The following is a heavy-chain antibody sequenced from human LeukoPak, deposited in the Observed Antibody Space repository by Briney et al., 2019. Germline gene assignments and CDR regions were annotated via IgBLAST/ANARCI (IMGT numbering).Heavy chain of an antibody. CDR2: ISAYNGNT. Sequence: ASVKVSCKASGYTFTSYGISWVRQAPGQGLEWMGWISAYNGNTNYAQKLQGRVTMTTDTSTSTAYMELRSLRSDDTAVYYCARTQPFTIFGVASPFDYWGQGTLVTVSS. CDR1: GYTFTSYG. D-gene: IGHD3-3*01. V-gene: IGHV1-18*01. J-gene: IGHJ4*02. CDR3: ARTQPFTIFGVASPFDY.